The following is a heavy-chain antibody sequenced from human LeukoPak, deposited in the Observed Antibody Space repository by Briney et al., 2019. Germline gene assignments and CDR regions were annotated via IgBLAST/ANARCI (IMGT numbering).Heavy chain of an antibody. D-gene: IGHD3-10*01. CDR3: ATDNSYGSGSYFT. Sequence: SETLSLTCTVSGGSIMSYYWNWIRQPPGKGLEWIGYIYYSGNTNYNPSLKSRVTISVDTSKNQFSLKLSSVTAADTAVYYCATDNSYGSGSYFTWGQGTLVTVSS. J-gene: IGHJ4*02. CDR1: GGSIMSYY. CDR2: IYYSGNT. V-gene: IGHV4-59*01.